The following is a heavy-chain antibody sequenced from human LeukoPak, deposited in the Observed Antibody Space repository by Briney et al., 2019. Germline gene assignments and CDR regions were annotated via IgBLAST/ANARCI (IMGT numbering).Heavy chain of an antibody. J-gene: IGHJ4*02. CDR1: GFTFSSYA. V-gene: IGHV3-23*01. CDR3: ARRAGAYSHPYDY. CDR2: ISGSGGNT. D-gene: IGHD4/OR15-4a*01. Sequence: GGSLRLSCAASGFTFSSYAMSWVRQAPGKGLEWVSGISGSGGNTYYADSVKGRFTIFRDNSKNTLYLQMNSLRAEDTAVYYCARRAGAYSHPYDYWGQRTLVTVSS.